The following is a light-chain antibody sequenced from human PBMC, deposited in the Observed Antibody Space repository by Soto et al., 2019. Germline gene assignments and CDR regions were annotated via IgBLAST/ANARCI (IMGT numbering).Light chain of an antibody. CDR2: KAS. CDR3: QQYNTFST. V-gene: IGKV1-5*03. J-gene: IGKJ1*01. CDR1: QSISSW. Sequence: DIQMTQSPSTLSASVGDRVTLTCRASQSISSWLAWYQQKPGKAPNLLIYKASTLQTGVPSRFTGSGSGTDFTLTISSLQPDDFATYYCQQYNTFSTFGQGTKVEMK.